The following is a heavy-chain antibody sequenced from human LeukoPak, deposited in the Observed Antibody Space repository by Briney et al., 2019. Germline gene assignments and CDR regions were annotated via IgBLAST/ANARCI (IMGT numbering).Heavy chain of an antibody. D-gene: IGHD6-13*01. CDR1: GYTFTSYG. Sequence: ASVKVSCKASGYTFTSYGISWVRQAPGQGLERMGWIIPIFGTANYAQKFQGRVTITADKSTSTAYMELSSLRSEDTAVYYCASGPNKQQLVQNYYYYMDVWGKGTTVTVSS. J-gene: IGHJ6*03. V-gene: IGHV1-69*06. CDR3: ASGPNKQQLVQNYYYYMDV. CDR2: IIPIFGTA.